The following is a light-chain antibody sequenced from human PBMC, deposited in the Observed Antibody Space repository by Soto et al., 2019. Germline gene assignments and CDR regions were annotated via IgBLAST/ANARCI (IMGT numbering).Light chain of an antibody. J-gene: IGKJ1*01. CDR2: GAS. V-gene: IGKV3-20*01. CDR1: QSVSSY. CDR3: QQYGSSPPTWT. Sequence: VFTQSPCTVSLSPGERATLSCRASQSVSSYLAWYQQKPGQAPRLLIYGASSRATGIPDRFSGSGSGTDFTLTISRLEPEDFAVYYCQQYGSSPPTWTFGQGTKVDIK.